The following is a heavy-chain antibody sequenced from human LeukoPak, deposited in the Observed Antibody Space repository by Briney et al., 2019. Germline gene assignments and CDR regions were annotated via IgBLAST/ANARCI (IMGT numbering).Heavy chain of an antibody. J-gene: IGHJ6*02. CDR1: GFTFSSYS. CDR2: ISSSSSTI. Sequence: PGGSLRLSCAASGFTFSSYSMNWVRQAPGKGLEWVSYISSSSSTIYYADSVKGRFTISRDNAKNSLYLQMNSLRAEDTAVYYCARDGGYDSSGYYYGMDVWGQGTTVTVSS. V-gene: IGHV3-48*04. D-gene: IGHD3-22*01. CDR3: ARDGGYDSSGYYYGMDV.